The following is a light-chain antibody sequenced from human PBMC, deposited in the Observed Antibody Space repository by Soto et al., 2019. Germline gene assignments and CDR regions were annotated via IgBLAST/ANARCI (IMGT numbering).Light chain of an antibody. CDR3: QSYDCSLSGVG. J-gene: IGLJ2*01. Sequence: QAVVTQPPSVSGAPGQRVTISCTGSSSNIGAGYDVHWYQQLPGTAPKLLLYGNSNRPAGVPDRFSGSKSGTSASLAITALQAEDEAAYYGQSYDCSLSGVGFGGGTKLTVL. CDR1: SSNIGAGYD. V-gene: IGLV1-40*01. CDR2: GNS.